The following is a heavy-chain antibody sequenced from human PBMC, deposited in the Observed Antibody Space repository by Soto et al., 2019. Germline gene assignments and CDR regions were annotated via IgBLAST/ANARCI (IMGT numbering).Heavy chain of an antibody. CDR3: ARQAID. CDR2: VYYSGTT. V-gene: IGHV4-59*08. J-gene: IGHJ4*02. CDR1: GGSISDYY. Sequence: QVQLQESGPGLVKPSETLSLTCTVSGGSISDYYWSWFRQAPGKGLDWIGYVYYSGTTNYNPSLQGRVPMSVDTPKNQCSLKLSSVTAADTAVYYCARQAIDWGQGTLVTVSS.